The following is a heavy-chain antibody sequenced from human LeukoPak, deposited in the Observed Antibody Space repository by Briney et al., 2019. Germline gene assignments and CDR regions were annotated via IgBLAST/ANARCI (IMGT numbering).Heavy chain of an antibody. CDR2: IHSGDST. CDR3: ARALYYFDY. Sequence: PAGSLRLSCAVSGFTVSTEYMGWVRQAPGKGLEWVSLIHSGDSTSYADSVKGRFTISRHNSKNTLYLQMNSLRAEDTAVYYCARALYYFDYWGQGTLVTVSS. J-gene: IGHJ4*02. CDR1: GFTVSTEY. V-gene: IGHV3-53*04.